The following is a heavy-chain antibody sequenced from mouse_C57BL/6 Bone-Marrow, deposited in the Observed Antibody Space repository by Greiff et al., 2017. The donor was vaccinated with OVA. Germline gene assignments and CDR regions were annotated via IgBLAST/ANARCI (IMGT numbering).Heavy chain of an antibody. J-gene: IGHJ3*01. D-gene: IGHD2-1*01. CDR2: IDPENGET. Sequence: EVKVVESGAELVRPGASVKLSCPASGFNIKDDYMPWVQQRPEPGLEWLGWIDPENGETEYASKFQGTATITADTSSNTAYLQLSSLTSKDTAVYYCTTVYSWGQGTLVTVSA. CDR1: GFNIKDDY. CDR3: TTVYS. V-gene: IGHV14-4*01.